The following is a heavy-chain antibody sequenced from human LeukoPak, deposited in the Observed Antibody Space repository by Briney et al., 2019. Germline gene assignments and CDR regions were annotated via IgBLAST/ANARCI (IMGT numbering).Heavy chain of an antibody. D-gene: IGHD3-16*01. CDR2: ILNDGSQE. CDR1: GFTFSSYG. J-gene: IGHJ3*02. Sequence: HPGGSLRLSCAASGFTFSSYGMHWVRQAPGKGLEWVAVILNDGSQEKYADSVKGRFTISRVNSKNTLFLQMNSLRAEDTAVYYCARDDALGDNALDIWGQGTMVTVSS. CDR3: ARDDALGDNALDI. V-gene: IGHV3-33*01.